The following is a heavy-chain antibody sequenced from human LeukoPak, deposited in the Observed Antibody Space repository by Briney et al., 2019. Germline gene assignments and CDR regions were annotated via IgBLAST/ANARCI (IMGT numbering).Heavy chain of an antibody. CDR3: ARGVYDSSGYYSYFDY. D-gene: IGHD3-22*01. CDR2: IGTAGDP. J-gene: IGHJ4*02. CDR1: GFTFSSYD. Sequence: GGSLRLSCAAPGFTFSSYDMHWVRQATGKGLEWVSAIGTAGDPYYPGSVKGRFTISRENAKNSLYLQMNSLRAGDTAVYSCARGVYDSSGYYSYFDYWGQGTLVTVSS. V-gene: IGHV3-13*05.